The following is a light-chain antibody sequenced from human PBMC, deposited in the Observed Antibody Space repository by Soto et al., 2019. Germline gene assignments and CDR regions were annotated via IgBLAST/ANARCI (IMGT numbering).Light chain of an antibody. J-gene: IGKJ1*01. V-gene: IGKV3-15*01. CDR3: QQYNNWPRT. CDR2: GAS. Sequence: EIVMTQSPATLSVSPGERATLSCRASQSVSSNLACYQQKPGQAPRLLIYGASTRATGIPARFSGSGSGTAFTLTTSSLQSEYFAVYHCQQYNNWPRTFSQGTKVEI. CDR1: QSVSSN.